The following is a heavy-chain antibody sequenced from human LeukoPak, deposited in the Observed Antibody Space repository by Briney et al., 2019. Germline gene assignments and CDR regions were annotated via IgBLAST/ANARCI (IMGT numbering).Heavy chain of an antibody. CDR3: ARGGYQPLGFDP. CDR1: GGTFSSYA. D-gene: IGHD2-2*01. J-gene: IGHJ5*02. Sequence: SVKVSCKASGGTFSSYAISWVRPAPGQGLEWMGRIIPILGIANYAQKFQGRVTITADKSTSTAYMELSSLRSEDTAVYYCARGGYQPLGFDPRGQGTLVTVSS. V-gene: IGHV1-69*04. CDR2: IIPILGIA.